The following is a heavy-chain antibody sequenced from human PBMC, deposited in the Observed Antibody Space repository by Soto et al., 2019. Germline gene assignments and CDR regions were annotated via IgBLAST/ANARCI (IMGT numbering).Heavy chain of an antibody. CDR2: ISGSGGST. V-gene: IGHV3-23*01. J-gene: IGHJ6*02. CDR1: GFTFSSYA. Sequence: GGSLRLSCAASGFTFSSYAMSWVRQAPGKGLEWVSAISGSGGSTYYADSVKGRFTISRANSKNTLYLQMNSLRAEDTAVYYGASGLWFGEGGVYGMDVWGQGTTVTVSS. D-gene: IGHD3-10*01. CDR3: ASGLWFGEGGVYGMDV.